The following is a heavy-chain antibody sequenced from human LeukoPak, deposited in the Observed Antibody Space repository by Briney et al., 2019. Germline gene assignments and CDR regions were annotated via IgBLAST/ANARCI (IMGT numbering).Heavy chain of an antibody. V-gene: IGHV1-2*06. Sequence: ASVKVSCKASGYTFTGYYMHWVRQAPGQGLEWMGRINPNSGGTNYAQKFQGRVTMTRDTSISIAYMELSRLRSDDTAVYYCARGLQIVVVHDYWGQGTLVTVSS. J-gene: IGHJ4*02. CDR3: ARGLQIVVVHDY. CDR2: INPNSGGT. CDR1: GYTFTGYY. D-gene: IGHD3-22*01.